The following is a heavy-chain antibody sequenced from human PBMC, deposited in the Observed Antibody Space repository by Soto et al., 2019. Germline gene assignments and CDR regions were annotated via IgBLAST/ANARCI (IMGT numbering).Heavy chain of an antibody. V-gene: IGHV1-2*02. CDR1: GYTFTGYY. Sequence: QVQLVQSGAEVKKPGASVKVSCKASGYTFTGYYMHWVRQAPGQGLEWMGWINPNSGGTNYAQKFQGRVTMTRDTSISTAYMELSRLRSDDTAVYYCARGEMDGKTYYYYGMDVWGQGTTVTVSS. CDR2: INPNSGGT. D-gene: IGHD2-8*01. CDR3: ARGEMDGKTYYYYGMDV. J-gene: IGHJ6*02.